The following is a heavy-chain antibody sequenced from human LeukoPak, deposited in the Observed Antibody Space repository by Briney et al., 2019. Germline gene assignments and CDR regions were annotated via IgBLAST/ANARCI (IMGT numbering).Heavy chain of an antibody. V-gene: IGHV3-21*06. CDR3: ASRPARHYYYGMDV. CDR2: ISSSSRYI. Sequence: PGGSLRLSCAASGFTFSSYSMNWVRQAPGKGLEWVSSISSSSRYIYYADSMKGRFTVSRDNAKNSLYLQMNRLRAEDTAVYYCASRPARHYYYGMDVWGQGTTVTVSS. J-gene: IGHJ6*02. D-gene: IGHD6-6*01. CDR1: GFTFSSYS.